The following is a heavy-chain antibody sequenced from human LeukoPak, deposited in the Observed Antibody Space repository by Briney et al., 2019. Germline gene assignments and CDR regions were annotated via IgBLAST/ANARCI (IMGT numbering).Heavy chain of an antibody. V-gene: IGHV4-39*07. J-gene: IGHJ4*02. CDR2: IYYSGST. D-gene: IGHD6-13*01. CDR3: ARRYRIAIDF. Sequence: PSETLSLTCTVPGGSISSSSYYWGWIRQPPGKGLEWIGSIYYSGSTYYNPSLKSRVSISVDTSKNQFSLKLSSVTAADTAVYYCARRYRIAIDFWGQGTLVTVSS. CDR1: GGSISSSSYY.